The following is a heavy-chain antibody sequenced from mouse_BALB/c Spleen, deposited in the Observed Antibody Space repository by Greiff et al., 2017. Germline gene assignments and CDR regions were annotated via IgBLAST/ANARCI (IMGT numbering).Heavy chain of an antibody. Sequence: VKLMESGAELMKPGASVKISCKATGYTFSSYWIEWVKQRPGHGLEWIGEILPGSGSTNYNEKFKGKATFTADTSSNTAYMQLSSLTSEDSAVYYCARDDYDFAYWGQGTLVTVSA. D-gene: IGHD2-4*01. J-gene: IGHJ3*01. V-gene: IGHV1-9*01. CDR2: ILPGSGST. CDR1: GYTFSSYW. CDR3: ARDDYDFAY.